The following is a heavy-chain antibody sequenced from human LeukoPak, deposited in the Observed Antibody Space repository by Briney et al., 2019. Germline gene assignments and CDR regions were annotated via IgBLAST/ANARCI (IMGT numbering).Heavy chain of an antibody. J-gene: IGHJ3*02. D-gene: IGHD3-22*01. CDR2: IYYSGST. V-gene: IGHV4-59*01. CDR3: ARKNHYYDSSGYYRADAFDI. Sequence: SETLSLTCTVPGGSINNYYWSWIRQPPGKGLEWIGNIYYSGSTNYNPSLKSRVTISVDTSKNQFSLKLSSVTAADTAVYYCARKNHYYDSSGYYRADAFDIWGQGTMVTVSS. CDR1: GGSINNYY.